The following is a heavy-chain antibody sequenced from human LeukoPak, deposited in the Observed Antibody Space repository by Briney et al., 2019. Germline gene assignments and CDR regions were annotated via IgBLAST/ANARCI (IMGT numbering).Heavy chain of an antibody. Sequence: TGGSLRLSCAASGFTFSNAWMSWVRQAPGKGLEWVSGINWNGDSTGYADSVKGRFTISRDNAKKSLYLQMNSLRVEDTALYYCARRTILNFYYYYMDVWGKGTTVTVSS. CDR3: ARRTILNFYYYYMDV. V-gene: IGHV3-20*04. CDR2: INWNGDST. D-gene: IGHD3-3*01. CDR1: GFTFSNAW. J-gene: IGHJ6*03.